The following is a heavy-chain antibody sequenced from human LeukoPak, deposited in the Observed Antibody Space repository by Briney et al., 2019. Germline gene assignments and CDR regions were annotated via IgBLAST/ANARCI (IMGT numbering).Heavy chain of an antibody. D-gene: IGHD2-2*01. V-gene: IGHV1-46*01. CDR1: GYTFTSYY. CDR3: ARDACSTTICQAGGNWFDP. J-gene: IGHJ5*02. Sequence: GASVKVSCKASGYTFTSYYMHWVRQAPGQGLEWMGLINPSGGSTSYAQKFQGRVTMTRDTSTSTVYMELSSLRSEDTAVYFCARDACSTTICQAGGNWFDPWGQGTLVIVS. CDR2: INPSGGST.